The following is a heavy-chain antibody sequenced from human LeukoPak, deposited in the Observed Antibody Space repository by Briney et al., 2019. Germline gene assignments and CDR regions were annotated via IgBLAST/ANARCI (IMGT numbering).Heavy chain of an antibody. Sequence: ASVKVSCKASGYTFTTYGITWVRQAPGQGLEWMGWINTYNGNTNYAQKLRGRATMTTDTSTSTAYMEVRSLRSDDTAVYYCARDGTNYGGNLPFDYWGQGTLVTVSS. CDR3: ARDGTNYGGNLPFDY. CDR2: INTYNGNT. J-gene: IGHJ4*02. D-gene: IGHD4-23*01. V-gene: IGHV1-18*01. CDR1: GYTFTTYG.